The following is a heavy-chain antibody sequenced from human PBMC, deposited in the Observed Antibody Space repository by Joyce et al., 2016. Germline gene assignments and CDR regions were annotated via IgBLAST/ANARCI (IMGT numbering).Heavy chain of an antibody. CDR3: ARGGTSSEHFSYDTLDI. J-gene: IGHJ6*02. Sequence: VLLLQSGATVKRPGSSLMVSCKSSGGAFSNFTVNWVRQAPGQRLEWMGGIIPFFGAAKYAEHFQARVTLTPDSSTRTACMELSYLASADTAVYYCARGGTSSEHFSYDTLDIWGPGTTVIVSS. V-gene: IGHV1-69*05. CDR1: GGAFSNFT. D-gene: IGHD2-2*01. CDR2: IIPFFGAA.